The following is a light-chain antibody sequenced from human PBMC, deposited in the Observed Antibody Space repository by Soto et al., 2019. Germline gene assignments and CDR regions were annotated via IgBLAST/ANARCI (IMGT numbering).Light chain of an antibody. V-gene: IGKV3-15*01. Sequence: EIVMAQSADTLSVSAGERATLSCRASQSVSSNLAWYQQKPGQAPRLLIYGASTRATGIPARFSGSGSGTEFTLTISSLTSEDFEVYYCQQYNNWPRTFGQGTRLEI. CDR2: GAS. CDR3: QQYNNWPRT. J-gene: IGKJ5*01. CDR1: QSVSSN.